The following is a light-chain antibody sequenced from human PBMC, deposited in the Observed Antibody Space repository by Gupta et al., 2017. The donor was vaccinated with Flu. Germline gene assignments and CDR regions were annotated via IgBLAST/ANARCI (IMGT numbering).Light chain of an antibody. V-gene: IGLV2-8*01. J-gene: IGLJ2*01. Sequence: QSALTQPHSASASPGQSVTIACTGTSSDVGGYNSVCWYQQRPGKPPRLLIYEVTKRPSGVPDRFSGSKSGNTASLTVAGLLAEDEADYYCSSYGGSNNLIFGGGTKVTVL. CDR3: SSYGGSNNLI. CDR2: EVT. CDR1: SSDVGGYNS.